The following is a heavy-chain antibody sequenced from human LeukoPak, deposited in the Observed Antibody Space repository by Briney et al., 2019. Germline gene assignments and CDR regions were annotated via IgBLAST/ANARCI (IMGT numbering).Heavy chain of an antibody. Sequence: GSSMKVSCKASGGTFSSYAISWVRQAPGQGLEWMGGIIPVFGTANYAQKFQGRVTITADESTSTAYMELSSLRSEDTAVYYCARDMWDGYTRYYFDYWGQGTLVTVSS. CDR1: GGTFSSYA. CDR3: ARDMWDGYTRYYFDY. CDR2: IIPVFGTA. D-gene: IGHD5-24*01. V-gene: IGHV1-69*01. J-gene: IGHJ4*02.